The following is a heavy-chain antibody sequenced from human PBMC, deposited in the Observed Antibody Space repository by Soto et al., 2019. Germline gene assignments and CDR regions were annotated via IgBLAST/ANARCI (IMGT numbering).Heavy chain of an antibody. J-gene: IGHJ4*02. CDR1: GGSFSGYY. CDR3: ASGRLVLPFLEWSPITNFDY. Sequence: SETLSLTCAVYGGSFSGYYWSWIRQPPGKGLEWIGEINHSGSTNYNPSLKSRVTISVDTSKNQFSLKLNSVTAADTAVYYCASGRLVLPFLEWSPITNFDYWGQGTRVTVSS. D-gene: IGHD3-3*01. V-gene: IGHV4-34*01. CDR2: INHSGST.